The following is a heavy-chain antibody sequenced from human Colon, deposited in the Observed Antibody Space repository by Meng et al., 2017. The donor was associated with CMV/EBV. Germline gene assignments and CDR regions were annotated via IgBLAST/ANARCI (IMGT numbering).Heavy chain of an antibody. J-gene: IGHJ4*02. CDR2: INSNSDYI. CDR1: GFTFSRYS. D-gene: IGHD2-21*01. CDR3: ARDGAQGEDH. V-gene: IGHV3-21*01. Sequence: GGSLRLSCAASGFTFSRYSMNWVRQAPEKGLEWVSSINSNSDYINYADSVKGRFTVSRDNAKNSLYLQMNSLRPDDTGVYYCARDGAQGEDHWGQGTRVTVSS.